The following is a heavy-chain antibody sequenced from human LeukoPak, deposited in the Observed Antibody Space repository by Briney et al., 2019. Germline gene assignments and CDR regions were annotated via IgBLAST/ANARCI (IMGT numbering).Heavy chain of an antibody. Sequence: ASVKVSCKASGGTFSSYAISWVRQAPGQGLEWMGIINPSGGSTSYAQKFQGRVTMTRDMSTSTVYMELSSLRSEDTAVYYCARDFGGVGATILDHNWFDPWGQGTLVTVSS. D-gene: IGHD1-26*01. CDR2: INPSGGST. CDR1: GGTFSSYA. V-gene: IGHV1-46*01. J-gene: IGHJ5*02. CDR3: ARDFGGVGATILDHNWFDP.